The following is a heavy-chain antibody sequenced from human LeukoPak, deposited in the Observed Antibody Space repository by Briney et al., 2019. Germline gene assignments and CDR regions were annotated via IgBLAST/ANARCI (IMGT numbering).Heavy chain of an antibody. CDR2: INPSGGST. D-gene: IGHD3-16*02. J-gene: IGHJ4*02. CDR1: GYTFTSYY. CDR3: ARDPPRSITFGGVIEDY. V-gene: IGHV1-46*01. Sequence: ASVKVSCKASGYTFTSYYMHWVRQAPGQGLEWMGIINPSGGSTSYAQKFQGRVTMTRDTSTSTVYMELSSLRSEDTAVYYWARDPPRSITFGGVIEDYWGQGTLVTVSS.